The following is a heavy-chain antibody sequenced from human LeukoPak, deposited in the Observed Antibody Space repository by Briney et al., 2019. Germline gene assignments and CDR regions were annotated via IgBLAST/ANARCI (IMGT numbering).Heavy chain of an antibody. J-gene: IGHJ6*02. CDR3: AKDQYVIVVVPNYYYGMDV. CDR2: ISGSGGST. Sequence: GGSLRLSCAASGFTFSSYAMSWVRQAPGKGLGWVSAISGSGGSTYYADSVKGRFTISRDNSKNTLYLQMNSLRAEDTAIYYCAKDQYVIVVVPNYYYGMDVWGQGTTVTVSS. V-gene: IGHV3-23*01. D-gene: IGHD3-22*01. CDR1: GFTFSSYA.